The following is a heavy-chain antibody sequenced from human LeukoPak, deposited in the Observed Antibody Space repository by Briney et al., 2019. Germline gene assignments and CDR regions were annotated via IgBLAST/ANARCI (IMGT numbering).Heavy chain of an antibody. D-gene: IGHD2-21*01. CDR2: ISGSSNYI. CDR1: GFTFSDYT. Sequence: PGGSLRLSCAASGFTFSDYTMNWVRLAPGKGLEWVSSISGSSNYIYYADSVKGRFTISRGNAKNSLYLQMNSLRVEDTAVYYCARDESGDNDAFDIWGQGTMVTASS. CDR3: ARDESGDNDAFDI. V-gene: IGHV3-21*01. J-gene: IGHJ3*02.